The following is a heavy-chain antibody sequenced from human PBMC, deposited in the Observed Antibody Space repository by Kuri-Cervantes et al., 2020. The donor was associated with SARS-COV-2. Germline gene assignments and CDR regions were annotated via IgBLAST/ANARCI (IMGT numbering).Heavy chain of an antibody. V-gene: IGHV1-2*02. CDR2: INPNSGGT. CDR3: ARDPALGYCSSTSCQPLDY. J-gene: IGHJ4*02. CDR1: GYTFTGYY. D-gene: IGHD2-2*01. Sequence: ASVKVSCKASGYTFTGYYMHWVRQAPGQGLEWMGWINPNSGGTNYAQKFQGRVTMTRDTSISTAYMELSRLRSDDTAVYYCARDPALGYCSSTSCQPLDYWGQGTLVTVSS.